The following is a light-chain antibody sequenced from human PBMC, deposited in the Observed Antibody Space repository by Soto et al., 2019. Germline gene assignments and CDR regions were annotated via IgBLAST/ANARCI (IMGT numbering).Light chain of an antibody. CDR2: GAS. V-gene: IGKV3-20*01. CDR1: QSVSSSY. Sequence: EIVLTQSPGTLSLSPGERATLSCRASQSVSSSYLAWYQQKPGQAPRLLIYGASSRATGIPDRFSGSGSGTDFSLTISRLEPEDFAVYYCKQYGSSPSYTFGQGTNLEIK. CDR3: KQYGSSPSYT. J-gene: IGKJ2*01.